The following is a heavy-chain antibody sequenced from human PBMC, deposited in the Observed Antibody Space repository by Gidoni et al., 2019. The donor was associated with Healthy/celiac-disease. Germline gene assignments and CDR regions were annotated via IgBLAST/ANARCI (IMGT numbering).Heavy chain of an antibody. D-gene: IGHD6-19*01. J-gene: IGHJ3*02. CDR1: GFTFSSYS. V-gene: IGHV3-21*01. CDR2: ISSSGSTI. Sequence: EVQLVESGGGLVKPGGSLRLSCAASGFTFSSYSMNWVRQAPGKGLEWVSSISSSGSTIYYADSVKGRFTISRDNAKNSLYLQMNSLRAEDTAVYYCARVAVAATGAFDIWGQGTMVTVSS. CDR3: ARVAVAATGAFDI.